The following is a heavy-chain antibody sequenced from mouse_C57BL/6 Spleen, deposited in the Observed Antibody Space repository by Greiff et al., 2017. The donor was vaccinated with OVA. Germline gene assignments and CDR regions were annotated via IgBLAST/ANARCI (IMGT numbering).Heavy chain of an antibody. J-gene: IGHJ2*01. D-gene: IGHD1-1*01. CDR1: GYTFTDYE. V-gene: IGHV1-15*01. Sequence: QVQLQQSGAELVRPGASVTLSCKASGYTFTDYEMHWVKQTPVHGLEWIGAIDPETGGTAYNQKFKGKAILTADKSSSTAYMELRSLTSEDSAVHYCTRGDSSTVVATEYFDYWGQGTTLTVSS. CDR2: IDPETGGT. CDR3: TRGDSSTVVATEYFDY.